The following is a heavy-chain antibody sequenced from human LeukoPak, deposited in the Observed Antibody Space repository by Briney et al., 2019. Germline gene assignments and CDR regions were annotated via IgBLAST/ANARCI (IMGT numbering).Heavy chain of an antibody. CDR2: ISWNSGSI. CDR1: GFTFDDYA. Sequence: GRSLRLSCAASGFTFDDYAMHWVRQAPGKGLEWVSGISWNSGSIGYADSVKGRFPISRDNAKNSLYLQMNSLRAEDTALYYCAKSRDLDYWGQGTLVTVSS. V-gene: IGHV3-9*01. D-gene: IGHD2-21*01. J-gene: IGHJ4*02. CDR3: AKSRDLDY.